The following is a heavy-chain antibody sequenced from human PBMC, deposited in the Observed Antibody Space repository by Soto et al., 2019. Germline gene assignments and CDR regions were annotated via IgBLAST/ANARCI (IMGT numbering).Heavy chain of an antibody. J-gene: IGHJ4*02. D-gene: IGHD3-22*01. CDR3: ARDTYYYDSSGYNGYYFDY. Sequence: EVQLVESGGGLVQPGGSLRLSCAASGFTVSSNYMSWVRQAPGKGLEWVSVIYSGGSTYYADSVKGRFTISRDNSKNTLXXQMNSLRAEDTAVYYCARDTYYYDSSGYNGYYFDYWGQGTLVTVSS. CDR1: GFTVSSNY. V-gene: IGHV3-66*01. CDR2: IYSGGST.